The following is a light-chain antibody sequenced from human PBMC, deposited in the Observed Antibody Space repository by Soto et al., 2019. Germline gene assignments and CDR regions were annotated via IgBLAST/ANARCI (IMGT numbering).Light chain of an antibody. J-gene: IGKJ1*01. V-gene: IGKV1-27*01. Sequence: DIQMTQSPSSLSASVGDRVTITCRASQGISNYLAWYQQKPGKVPKLLIYAASTLQSGVPSRFSGSGSGTEFTLTISTLQSEDFAVYYCQEYLQWPPGMFGQGTKVDIK. CDR3: QEYLQWPPGM. CDR2: AAS. CDR1: QGISNY.